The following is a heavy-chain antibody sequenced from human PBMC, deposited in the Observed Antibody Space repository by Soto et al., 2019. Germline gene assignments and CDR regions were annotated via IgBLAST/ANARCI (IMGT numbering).Heavy chain of an antibody. Sequence: EVQLLESGGGLVQPGGSLRLSCTASGFSLSTYGVTWVRQAPGKGLEWVSGVSGGSGTTHYADSVKGRFTITTDNSENTAYLXXXXXRVEDTAVYYCAKWNGYGDHWGQGTLVTVS. CDR2: VSGGSGTT. J-gene: IGHJ4*02. V-gene: IGHV3-23*01. CDR3: AKWNGYGDH. D-gene: IGHD1-1*01. CDR1: GFSLSTYG.